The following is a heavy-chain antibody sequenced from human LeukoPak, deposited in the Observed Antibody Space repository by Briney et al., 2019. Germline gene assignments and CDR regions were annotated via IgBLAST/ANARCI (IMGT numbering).Heavy chain of an antibody. V-gene: IGHV3-23*01. CDR3: AKDAPDYGDYLFDY. Sequence: GGSLRLSCAASGFTFNNYVMSWVRQAPGKGLEWVSSIGRNGDSTQYADSVKGRFTISRDNSNNRLYLQMNSLRAEDTAVYYCAKDAPDYGDYLFDYWGQGTLVTVSS. J-gene: IGHJ4*02. CDR2: IGRNGDST. D-gene: IGHD4-17*01. CDR1: GFTFNNYV.